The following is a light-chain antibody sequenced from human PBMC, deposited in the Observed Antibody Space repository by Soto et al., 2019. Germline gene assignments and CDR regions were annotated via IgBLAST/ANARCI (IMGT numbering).Light chain of an antibody. CDR3: QQGYSTPWT. CDR2: AAS. CDR1: QSITTY. V-gene: IGKV1-39*01. Sequence: DIQMTQSPSSLSASVGDRVTITCRASQSITTYLHWYQQKPGKAPNLLIYAASNLQSGAPSRFSGSGSGTDFTLTINSRPPEDFATDYCQQGYSTPWTFCQGTMV. J-gene: IGKJ1*01.